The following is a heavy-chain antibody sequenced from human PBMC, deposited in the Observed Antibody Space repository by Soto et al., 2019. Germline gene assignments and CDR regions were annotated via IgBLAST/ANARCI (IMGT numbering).Heavy chain of an antibody. V-gene: IGHV4-34*01. CDR2: INHSGRV. J-gene: IGHJ5*01. CDR3: STRAYDTNGYYRFDP. CDR1: GGSFSGHS. D-gene: IGHD3-22*01. Sequence: KPSETLSLTCAVYGGSFSGHSWTWIRQSPGKGLEWIGDINHSGRVNYSPSLKSRVTISLDTSKNQFSLTLSAMTAADTAMYYCSTRAYDTNGYYRFDPWGQGTLVTVSS.